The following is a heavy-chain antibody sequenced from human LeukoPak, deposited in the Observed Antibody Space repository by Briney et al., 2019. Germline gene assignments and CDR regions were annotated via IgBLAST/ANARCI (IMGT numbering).Heavy chain of an antibody. D-gene: IGHD6-19*01. CDR1: GGSISSSSYY. Sequence: SETLSLTCTVSGGSISSSSYYWGWIRQPPGKGLEWIGSIYYSGSTYYNPSLKSRVTISVDTSKNQFSLKLSSVTAADTAVYYCARAIVAGTSLFDYWGQGTLVTVSS. CDR2: IYYSGST. CDR3: ARAIVAGTSLFDY. V-gene: IGHV4-39*01. J-gene: IGHJ4*02.